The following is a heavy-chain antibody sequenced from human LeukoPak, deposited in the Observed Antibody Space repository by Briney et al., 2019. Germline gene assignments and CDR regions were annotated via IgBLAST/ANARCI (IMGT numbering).Heavy chain of an antibody. CDR3: ARGYCSGGSCYYFDL. CDR1: GGSISSYY. Sequence: SETLSLTCTVSGGSISSYYWSWIRQPPGKGLEWIGYIYYSGSTNYNPSLKSRVTISVDTSKNQFSLRLNSVTAADTAVYYCARGYCSGGSCYYFDLWGRGTLVTVSS. V-gene: IGHV4-59*01. CDR2: IYYSGST. J-gene: IGHJ2*01. D-gene: IGHD2-15*01.